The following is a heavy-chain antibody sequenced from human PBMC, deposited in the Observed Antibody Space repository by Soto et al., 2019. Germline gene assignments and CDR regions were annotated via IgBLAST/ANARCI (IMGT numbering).Heavy chain of an antibody. CDR3: ARGYCSSTSCQYYFDF. J-gene: IGHJ4*02. D-gene: IGHD2-2*01. V-gene: IGHV1-18*04. CDR2: ISAYNGNT. Sequence: ASVKVSCKASGYTFTSYGINWVREAPGQGLEWMGWISAYNGNTNYAQKFQGRVTISRDTSASTAYMEPTSLGSEDTAVYHCARGYCSSTSCQYYFDFWGQGTLVTVSS. CDR1: GYTFTSYG.